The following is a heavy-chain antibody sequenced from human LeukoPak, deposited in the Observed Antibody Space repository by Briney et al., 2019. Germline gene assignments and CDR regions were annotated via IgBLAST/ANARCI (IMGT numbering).Heavy chain of an antibody. CDR3: ARDSKWIQPSLDY. J-gene: IGHJ4*02. Sequence: GGSLRLSCAASGFTVSSNYMSWVRQAPGKGLEWVANIKQDGSEKYYVDSVKGRFTISRDNAKNSLFLQMNSLRAEDTAVYYCARDSKWIQPSLDYWGQGTLVTVSS. V-gene: IGHV3-7*01. CDR1: GFTVSSNY. CDR2: IKQDGSEK. D-gene: IGHD5-18*01.